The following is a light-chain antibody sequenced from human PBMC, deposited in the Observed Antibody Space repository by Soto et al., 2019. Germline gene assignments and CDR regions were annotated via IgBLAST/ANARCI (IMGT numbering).Light chain of an antibody. Sequence: DIQLTQSRSILSASVGDRVTLTCLASQDVSDFLAWYQHPPGKAPNLLIYGGYTLQSGVPSRFSGSGSGTEFSLTITGLQPEDFVTYYCQYLNGAPTITFGQGTRLEIK. CDR2: GGY. V-gene: IGKV1-9*01. CDR1: QDVSDF. J-gene: IGKJ5*01. CDR3: QYLNGAPTIT.